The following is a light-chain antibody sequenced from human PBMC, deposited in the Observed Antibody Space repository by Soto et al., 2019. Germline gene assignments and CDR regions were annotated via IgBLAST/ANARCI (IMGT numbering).Light chain of an antibody. CDR3: QTGGTANV. J-gene: IGLJ6*01. Sequence: QPVLTQSPSASASLGASVKLTCTLSSGHSSYAIAWHQQQPEKGPRYLMKLNSDGSHSKGDGIPDRFSGSSSGAERYLTISRLQSEDEADYYCQTGGTANVFGSGTQLTVL. CDR2: LNSDGSH. V-gene: IGLV4-69*01. CDR1: SGHSSYA.